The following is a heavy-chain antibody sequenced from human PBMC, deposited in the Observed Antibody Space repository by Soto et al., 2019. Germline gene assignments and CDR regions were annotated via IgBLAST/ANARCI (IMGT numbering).Heavy chain of an antibody. CDR3: AREIRSGYYKYWYFDL. CDR2: INPDSGGT. J-gene: IGHJ2*01. CDR1: GYTFTIYY. D-gene: IGHD3-3*01. Sequence: QVQLVQSGAEVKKPGASVKVSCKASGYTFTIYYMHWVRQAPGQGLEWMGWINPDSGGTKYAQKCQGGVTMTRDTSISTVYMELSRLRSDDTAVYYCAREIRSGYYKYWYFDLWGRGTLVTVSS. V-gene: IGHV1-2*02.